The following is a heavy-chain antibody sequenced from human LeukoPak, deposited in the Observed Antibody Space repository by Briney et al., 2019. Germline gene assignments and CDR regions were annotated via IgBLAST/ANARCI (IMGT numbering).Heavy chain of an antibody. CDR2: ISYSGGT. V-gene: IGHV4-59*01. J-gene: IGHJ4*02. D-gene: IGHD3-22*01. CDR1: GDSISSYY. CDR3: ARSTDRSGYFYYFDY. Sequence: PSEALSLTCTVSGDSISSYYWSWIRQPPGKGLDWIGYISYSGGTNFNPSLKSRVTISLETSTNHFSLKLSSVTAADATVYYCARSTDRSGYFYYFDYWGQGTLVTVSS.